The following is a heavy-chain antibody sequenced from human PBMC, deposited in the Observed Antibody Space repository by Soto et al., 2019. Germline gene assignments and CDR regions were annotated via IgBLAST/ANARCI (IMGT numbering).Heavy chain of an antibody. CDR3: ARSREGYSYGYLPVDY. D-gene: IGHD5-18*01. Sequence: QVQLVESGGGVVQPGRSLRLSCAASGFTFSSYAMHWVRQATGKGLEWVAVISYDGSNKYYADSVKGRFTISRDNSKNTLYLQMNSLRAEDTAVYYWARSREGYSYGYLPVDYWGQGTLVTVSS. CDR1: GFTFSSYA. V-gene: IGHV3-30-3*01. J-gene: IGHJ4*02. CDR2: ISYDGSNK.